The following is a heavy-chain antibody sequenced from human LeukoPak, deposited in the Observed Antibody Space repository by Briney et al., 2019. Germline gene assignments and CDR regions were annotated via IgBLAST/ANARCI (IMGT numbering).Heavy chain of an antibody. CDR2: IRYDGSNK. D-gene: IGHD3-10*01. CDR1: GFTFSSYG. Sequence: GGSLRLSCAASGFTFSSYGMHWVRQAPGKGLEWVAFIRYDGSNKYYADSVKGRFTISRDNSKDTLYLQMNSLRAEDTAVYYCAKDYSKTSYYGSGTYYRPKWFDPWGQGTLVTVSS. CDR3: AKDYSKTSYYGSGTYYRPKWFDP. V-gene: IGHV3-30*02. J-gene: IGHJ5*02.